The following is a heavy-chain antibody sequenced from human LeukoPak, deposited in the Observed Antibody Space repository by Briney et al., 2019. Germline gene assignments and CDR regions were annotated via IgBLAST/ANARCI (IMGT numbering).Heavy chain of an antibody. J-gene: IGHJ4*02. CDR3: AKGNWRYFDY. Sequence: GGSLRLSCAASGFTFSTYVMSWVRQAPGKGLEWASAISGSGGSTYYADSVKGRFTISRDNSKNTLYLQMNSLGADDTAVYYCAKGNWRYFDYWGQGTLVTVSS. CDR1: GFTFSTYV. CDR2: ISGSGGST. D-gene: IGHD1-1*01. V-gene: IGHV3-23*01.